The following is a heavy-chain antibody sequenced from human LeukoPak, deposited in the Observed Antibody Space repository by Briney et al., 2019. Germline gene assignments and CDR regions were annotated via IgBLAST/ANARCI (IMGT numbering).Heavy chain of an antibody. CDR3: ARLSVYHYSGSYLIRGWFDP. J-gene: IGHJ5*02. Sequence: SETLSLTCAVSGYSISSGYYWGWIRQPPGKGLEWIGSIYHSGSTYYNPSLKSRVTISVDTSKNQSSPKLSSVTAADTAVYYCARLSVYHYSGSYLIRGWFDPWGQGTLVTVSS. CDR2: IYHSGST. V-gene: IGHV4-38-2*01. CDR1: GYSISSGYY. D-gene: IGHD3-10*01.